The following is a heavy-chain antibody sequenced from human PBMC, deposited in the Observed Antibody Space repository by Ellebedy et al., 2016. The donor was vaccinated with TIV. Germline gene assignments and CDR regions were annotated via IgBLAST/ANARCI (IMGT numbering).Heavy chain of an antibody. Sequence: GASLKISCAASEFTFSSYAMSWVRQAPGKGLEWVSTISSSGFGTYYADSVKGRFTISRDNSKNTLYLQMNRLRAEDTAVYYCAKGLRMVYSTGGLDSWGQGTLVTVSS. CDR3: AKGLRMVYSTGGLDS. CDR2: ISSSGFGT. J-gene: IGHJ4*02. CDR1: EFTFSSYA. D-gene: IGHD2-8*01. V-gene: IGHV3-23*01.